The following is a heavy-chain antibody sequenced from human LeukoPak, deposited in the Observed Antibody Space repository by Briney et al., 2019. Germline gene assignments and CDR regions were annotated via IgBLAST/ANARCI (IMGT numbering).Heavy chain of an antibody. V-gene: IGHV4-39*01. CDR3: ASSITMALFDY. Sequence: PSETLSLTCAVYGGSFSGYYWGWIRQPPGKGLEWIGSIYYSGSTYYNPSLKSRVTISVDTSKNQFSLKLSSVAAADTAVYYCASSITMALFDYWGQGTLVTVSS. D-gene: IGHD3-10*01. CDR2: IYYSGST. J-gene: IGHJ4*02. CDR1: GGSFSGYY.